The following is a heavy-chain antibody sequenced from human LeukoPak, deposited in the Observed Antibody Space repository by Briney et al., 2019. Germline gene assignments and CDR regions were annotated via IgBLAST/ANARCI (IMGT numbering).Heavy chain of an antibody. J-gene: IGHJ4*02. CDR3: ASFSGSYGPHFDY. V-gene: IGHV4-39*01. D-gene: IGHD1-26*01. Sequence: SETLSLTCTVSGGSISSSSYYWGWIRQPPGKGLEWIGSIYYSGSTYYNPSLKSRVTISVDTSKNQFSLKLSSVTAADTAVYYCASFSGSYGPHFDYWGQGTLVTVSS. CDR2: IYYSGST. CDR1: GGSISSSSYY.